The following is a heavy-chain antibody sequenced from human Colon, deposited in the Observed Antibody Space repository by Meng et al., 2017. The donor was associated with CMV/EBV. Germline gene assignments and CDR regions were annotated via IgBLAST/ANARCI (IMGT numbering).Heavy chain of an antibody. CDR1: GGSITTGVYY. D-gene: IGHD2-15*01. Sequence: VSGGSITTGVYYWTWIRQHPGKGLEWIGYIYYSGNTYYNPSLKSRVTISVDTSKNQFSLKLSSVTAADTAVYYCARGKDAAEDFDYWGQGTLVTVSS. CDR2: IYYSGNT. J-gene: IGHJ4*02. V-gene: IGHV4-31*02. CDR3: ARGKDAAEDFDY.